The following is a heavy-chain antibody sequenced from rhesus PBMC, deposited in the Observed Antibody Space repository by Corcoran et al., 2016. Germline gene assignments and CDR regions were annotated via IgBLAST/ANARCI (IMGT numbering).Heavy chain of an antibody. V-gene: IGHV4-73*01. CDR1: VGSISGYYY. J-gene: IGHJ3*01. D-gene: IGHD2-39*01. Sequence: QVKLQQWGEGLVKPAETLSLTSACYVGSISGYYYWGWFRQPAVKGLEVIGYSYGSSASTNSNPSLKNRVTISKDTSKNQFALKLSSVTAADTAVYYCARGGASAAFDFWGQGLRVTVSS. CDR3: ARGGASAAFDF. CDR2: SYGSSAST.